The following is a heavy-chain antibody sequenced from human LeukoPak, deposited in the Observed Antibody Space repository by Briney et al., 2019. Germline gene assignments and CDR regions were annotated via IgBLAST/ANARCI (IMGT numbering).Heavy chain of an antibody. V-gene: IGHV3-7*01. CDR2: IKQDGSEK. CDR3: ARDLGGVAGII. Sequence: GGSLRLLCAASGFTLSSYWMSWVRQSRGRGGEWVANIKQDGSEKYYVDSVKGRFTISRDNAKNSLYLQMNSLRAEDTAVYYCARDLGGVAGIIWGQGTLVTVSS. J-gene: IGHJ4*02. D-gene: IGHD2-15*01. CDR1: GFTLSSYW.